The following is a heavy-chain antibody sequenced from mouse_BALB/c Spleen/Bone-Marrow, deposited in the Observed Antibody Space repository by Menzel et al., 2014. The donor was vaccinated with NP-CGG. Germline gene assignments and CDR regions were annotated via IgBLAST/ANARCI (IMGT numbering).Heavy chain of an antibody. CDR3: GRGNYGAWFTR. CDR2: IWGGGST. CDR1: GFSLTKHG. V-gene: IGHV2-2*02. J-gene: IGHJ3*01. D-gene: IGHD2-1*01. Sequence: QVQLQQSGPGLVQPSQSLSITCTVSGFSLTKHGVHWIRQSPGKGLEWLGVIWGGGSTDYNAAFISRLSISKDNSKSQVVFKMNSLEVNDRAMYYCGRGNYGAWFTRWGRGTLVTVSA.